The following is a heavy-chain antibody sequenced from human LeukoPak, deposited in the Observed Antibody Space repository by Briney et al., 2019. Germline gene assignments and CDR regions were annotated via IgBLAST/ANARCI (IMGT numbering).Heavy chain of an antibody. D-gene: IGHD3-22*01. CDR2: INPRGGTT. Sequence: ASVKVSCKASGYTFTSYFMHWVRQAPGQGLEWMGLINPRGGTTNFPQKFQGRVTMTRDTSTSTVYMELSSLRSEDTAIYYCARDRTHYYESSGYYSRWEYWGQGTLVTVSS. CDR3: ARDRTHYYESSGYYSRWEY. V-gene: IGHV1-46*01. CDR1: GYTFTSYF. J-gene: IGHJ4*02.